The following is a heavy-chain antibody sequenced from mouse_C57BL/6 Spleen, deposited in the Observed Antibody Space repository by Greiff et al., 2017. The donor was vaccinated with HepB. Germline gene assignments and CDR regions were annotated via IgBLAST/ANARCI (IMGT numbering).Heavy chain of an antibody. Sequence: EVQLVESGGGLVQPGGSLKLSCAASGFTFSDYGMAWVRQAPRKGPEWVAFISNLAYSIYYADTVTGRFTISRENAKNTLYLEMSSLRSEDTAMYYCARHSSLYGSSPAWFAYWGQGTLVTVSA. CDR3: ARHSSLYGSSPAWFAY. D-gene: IGHD1-1*01. J-gene: IGHJ3*01. CDR2: ISNLAYSI. V-gene: IGHV5-15*01. CDR1: GFTFSDYG.